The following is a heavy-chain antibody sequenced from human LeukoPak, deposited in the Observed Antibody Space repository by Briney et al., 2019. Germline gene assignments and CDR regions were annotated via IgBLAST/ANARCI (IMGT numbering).Heavy chain of an antibody. Sequence: GGSLRLSCAASGFTFSSSAMSWVRQAPGKGLEWVSTISGSDSSTHYADSVKGRFTISRDNSKNTLYLQMNSLKTEDTAVYYCTTRYCSSTSCYAGWFDPWGQGTLVTVSS. CDR1: GFTFSSSA. J-gene: IGHJ5*02. CDR3: TTRYCSSTSCYAGWFDP. CDR2: ISGSDSST. D-gene: IGHD2-2*01. V-gene: IGHV3-23*01.